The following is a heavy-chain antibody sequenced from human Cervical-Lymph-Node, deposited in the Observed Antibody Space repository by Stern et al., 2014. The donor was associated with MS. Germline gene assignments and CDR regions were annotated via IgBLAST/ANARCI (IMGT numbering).Heavy chain of an antibody. Sequence: QLVESGGGVVQPGRSLRLSCAASGFVFRRYALHWVRQAPGTGLEWVALISYDGRDKYYTDSVKGRFTVSRDNSNNTVDLEMNSLRLEDTAVYYCAKGGSGSYLDWGQGSLVTVSS. J-gene: IGHJ4*02. CDR1: GFVFRRYA. V-gene: IGHV3-30*04. CDR2: ISYDGRDK. CDR3: AKGGSGSYLD. D-gene: IGHD1-26*01.